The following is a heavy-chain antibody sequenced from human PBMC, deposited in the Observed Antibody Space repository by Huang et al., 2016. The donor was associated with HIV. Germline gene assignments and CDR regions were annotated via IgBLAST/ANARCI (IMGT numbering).Heavy chain of an antibody. CDR2: VRFDGSNE. J-gene: IGHJ4*02. V-gene: IGHV3-30*02. CDR3: ARDSRWGIVATTLSYFDY. D-gene: IGHD5-12*01. CDR1: AFNFHVYG. Sequence: QPQLVESGGGVVQRGGSLRLSCAASAFNFHVYGMHWLRQAPGKGLEWVAFVRFDGSNEDDIDSVKGRFTISRDNSKKMLFLEMDNLRPEDTAVYFCARDSRWGIVATTLSYFDYWGQGTLVTVSS.